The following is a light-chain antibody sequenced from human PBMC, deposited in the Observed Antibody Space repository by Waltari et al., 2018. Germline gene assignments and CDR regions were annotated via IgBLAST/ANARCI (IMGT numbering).Light chain of an antibody. CDR3: AAWDDSLREV. V-gene: IGLV1-47*01. CDR2: RND. CDR1: SSNIGSNY. Sequence: QSVLTQPPSASGTPGQRVTISCSGSSSNIGSNYVYWYQQLPGTAPKLLIYRNDQRPSGVPYRFSGSNAGTSASLAISGLRSEDEANYYCAAWDDSLREVFGGGTRLTVL. J-gene: IGLJ3*02.